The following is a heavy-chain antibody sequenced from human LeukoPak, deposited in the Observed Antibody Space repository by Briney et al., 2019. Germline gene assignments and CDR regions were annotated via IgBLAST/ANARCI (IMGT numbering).Heavy chain of an antibody. CDR1: GGSISSYY. CDR2: IYYSGNT. V-gene: IGHV4-59*01. J-gene: IGHJ4*02. Sequence: SETLSLTCTVSGGSISSYYWSWIRQPPGKGLEWIGYIYYSGNTNYNPSLKSRVTISVDTSKNQFSLKLSSVTAADTAVYYCARVIDNCGGDCRYFDYWGQGTLVTVSS. CDR3: ARVIDNCGGDCRYFDY. D-gene: IGHD2-21*01.